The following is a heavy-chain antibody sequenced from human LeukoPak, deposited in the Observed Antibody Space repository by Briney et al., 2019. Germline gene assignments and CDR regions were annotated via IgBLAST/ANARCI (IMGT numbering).Heavy chain of an antibody. J-gene: IGHJ4*02. CDR2: VSDTGDLR. V-gene: IGHV3-23*01. CDR3: VKGGLRSGYSFED. Sequence: QPGGSLRLSCAASGFTVSSNYMSWVRQAPGKGLEWVAAVSDTGDLRYSANSVKGRFAISRDNSKNTAFLQMYSLRAEDTALYYCVKGGLRSGYSFEDWGQGTLVSVSS. D-gene: IGHD3-9*01. CDR1: GFTVSSNY.